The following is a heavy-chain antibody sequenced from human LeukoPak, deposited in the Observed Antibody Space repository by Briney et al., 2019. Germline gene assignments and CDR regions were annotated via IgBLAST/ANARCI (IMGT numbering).Heavy chain of an antibody. Sequence: GGSLRLSCAASGFTFSSYSIHWVRQAPGKGLEWVSYISSSGSTIYYADSVKGRFTISRDNAKNSLYLQMNSLRAEDTAVYYCAELGITMIGGVWGKGTTVTISS. CDR2: ISSSGSTI. J-gene: IGHJ6*04. CDR3: AELGITMIGGV. D-gene: IGHD3-10*02. V-gene: IGHV3-48*04. CDR1: GFTFSSYS.